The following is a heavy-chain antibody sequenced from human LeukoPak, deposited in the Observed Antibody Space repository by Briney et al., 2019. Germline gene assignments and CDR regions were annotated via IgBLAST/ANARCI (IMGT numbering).Heavy chain of an antibody. CDR1: GASISSSY. V-gene: IGHV4-4*09. Sequence: PAETLSLTCTVSGASISSSYSSCIRQPAGKGLAWIGYIYTSGNTNYNPSSNSRVTISVDTSNNQFSLKLSSVTAADTAVYYCARQVGATTSRWFDPWGQGTLVTVSS. CDR2: IYTSGNT. J-gene: IGHJ5*02. D-gene: IGHD1-14*01. CDR3: ARQVGATTSRWFDP.